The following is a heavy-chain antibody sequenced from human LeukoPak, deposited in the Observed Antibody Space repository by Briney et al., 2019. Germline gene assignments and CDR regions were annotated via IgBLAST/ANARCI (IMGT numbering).Heavy chain of an antibody. Sequence: GGSLRLSCAASGFTFISYAMSWVRQAPGKGLEWVSVISGSGGSTHYADSAKGRFTISRDNSKNTLYLQMSSLRAEDTAVHYCAKESPVFDYWGQGTLVTVSS. J-gene: IGHJ4*02. CDR2: ISGSGGST. V-gene: IGHV3-23*01. CDR3: AKESPVFDY. CDR1: GFTFISYA.